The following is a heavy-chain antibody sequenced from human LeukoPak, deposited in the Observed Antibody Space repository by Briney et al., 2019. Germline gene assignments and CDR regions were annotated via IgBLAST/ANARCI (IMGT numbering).Heavy chain of an antibody. V-gene: IGHV4-34*01. CDR1: GGSFSGYY. CDR3: ARFPASSSGGDFRWYFDL. Sequence: PSETLSLTCVDYGGSFSGYYWSWLRQPPGKGPEWIGEINHSGSTNYNPSLKSRVTISVATSKNQFSLKLSSVTAADTAVYYCARFPASSSGGDFRWYFDLWGRGTLVTVSP. CDR2: INHSGST. D-gene: IGHD2-21*02. J-gene: IGHJ2*01.